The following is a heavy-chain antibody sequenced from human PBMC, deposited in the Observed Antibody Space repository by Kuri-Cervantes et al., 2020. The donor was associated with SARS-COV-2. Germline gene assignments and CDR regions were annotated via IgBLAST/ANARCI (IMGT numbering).Heavy chain of an antibody. CDR1: GCSISSGSYY. CDR2: IYYSGST. Sequence: SETLSLTCTVSGCSISSGSYYWGWIRQPPGKGLEWIGSIYYSGSTYYNPSLKSRVTISVDTSKNQFSLKLSSVTAADTAVYYCARGGRYCSSTSCLPYYYYYGMDVWGQGTTVTVSS. V-gene: IGHV4-39*07. CDR3: ARGGRYCSSTSCLPYYYYYGMDV. J-gene: IGHJ6*02. D-gene: IGHD2-2*01.